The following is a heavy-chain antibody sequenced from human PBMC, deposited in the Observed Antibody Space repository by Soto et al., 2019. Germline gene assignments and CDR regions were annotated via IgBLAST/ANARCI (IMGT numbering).Heavy chain of an antibody. CDR2: IRSKAYGGRT. V-gene: IGHV3-49*04. Sequence: GGSLRLSCTASGFTFGDYAMSWVRQAPGKGLEGVGFIRSKAYGGRTEYAASVKGRLTISRDDSKSIAYLQMNSLKTEDTAVYYCTRGGPYYYDSSGYYYYWGQGTLVTVSS. D-gene: IGHD3-22*01. CDR1: GFTFGDYA. J-gene: IGHJ4*02. CDR3: TRGGPYYYDSSGYYYY.